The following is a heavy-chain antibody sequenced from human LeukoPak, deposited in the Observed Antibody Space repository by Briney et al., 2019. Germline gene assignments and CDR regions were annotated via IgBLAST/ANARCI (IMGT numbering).Heavy chain of an antibody. CDR1: GFTFSNYN. CDR3: ARDRRKDLVAVPRESGYYYGMDV. D-gene: IGHD5-12*01. Sequence: GGSLRLSCAASGFTFSNYNMNWVRQAPGRGLEWVSSISSSSSYIYYADSVKGRFTISRDNAKNSLYLQMNSLRAEDTAVYYCARDRRKDLVAVPRESGYYYGMDVWGQGTTVTVSS. CDR2: ISSSSSYI. J-gene: IGHJ6*02. V-gene: IGHV3-21*01.